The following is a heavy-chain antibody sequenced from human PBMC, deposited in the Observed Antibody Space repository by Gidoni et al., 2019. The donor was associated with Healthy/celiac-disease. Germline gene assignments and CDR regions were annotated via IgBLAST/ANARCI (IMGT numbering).Heavy chain of an antibody. J-gene: IGHJ4*02. CDR1: GGSISSSNL. D-gene: IGHD7-27*01. CDR3: ASSWRELGAYFDY. V-gene: IGHV4-4*02. Sequence: QVQLQESGPGLVKPSGTLSLTCAVSGGSISSSNLWSWVRQPPGKGLEWIGEINHSGSTNYNPSLKSRVTISVDKSKNQFSLKLSSVTAADTAVYYCASSWRELGAYFDYWGQGTLVTVSS. CDR2: INHSGST.